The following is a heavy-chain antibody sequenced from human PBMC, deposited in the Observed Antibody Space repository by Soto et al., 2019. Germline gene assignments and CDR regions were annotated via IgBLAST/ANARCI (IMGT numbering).Heavy chain of an antibody. J-gene: IGHJ4*02. D-gene: IGHD2-2*01. CDR1: GGSFSGYY. V-gene: IGHV4-34*01. Sequence: SATLSLTCAVYGGSFSGYYWSWIRQPPGKGLEWIGEINHSGSTKYNPSLKSRVTISVDTSKNQFSLKLTSVTAADTAVYYCARGTSCCGYDYWGQGALVTVSS. CDR3: ARGTSCCGYDY. CDR2: INHSGST.